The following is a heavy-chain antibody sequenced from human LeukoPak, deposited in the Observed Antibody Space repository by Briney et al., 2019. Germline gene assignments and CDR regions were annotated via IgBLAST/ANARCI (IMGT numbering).Heavy chain of an antibody. CDR3: ARDTGGGYSCYDC. CDR1: GFTFSSYW. Sequence: PGGSLRLSCAASGFTFSSYWMTWIRQAPGKGLEWVANIKQDGSEKYYVDSVKGRFTISRDNAKNSLYLQMNSLRAEDTAVCYCARDTGGGYSCYDCWGQGTLVTVSS. J-gene: IGHJ4*02. CDR2: IKQDGSEK. D-gene: IGHD5-18*01. V-gene: IGHV3-7*01.